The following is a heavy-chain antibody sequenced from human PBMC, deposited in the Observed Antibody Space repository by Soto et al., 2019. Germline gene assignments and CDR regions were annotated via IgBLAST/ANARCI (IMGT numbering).Heavy chain of an antibody. CDR2: INKDGSYK. V-gene: IGHV3-74*01. Sequence: GRALRLSCATSGFTFSDDWMHWVRQVPGKGLVWVSRINKDGSYKNYADFVEGRFTISRDDAKSELYLHMDRLRAEDTAVYYCARGGLEPFDYLGQGALVTVSS. CDR1: GFTFSDDW. D-gene: IGHD1-1*01. CDR3: ARGGLEPFDY. J-gene: IGHJ4*02.